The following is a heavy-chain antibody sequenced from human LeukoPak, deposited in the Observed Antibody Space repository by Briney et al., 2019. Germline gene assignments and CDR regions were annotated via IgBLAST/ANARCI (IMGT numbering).Heavy chain of an antibody. CDR3: AKVPLSRDFDY. CDR1: GYTFTSYD. V-gene: IGHV1-8*01. J-gene: IGHJ4*02. CDR2: MNPNSGNT. Sequence: ASVKVSCKASGYTFTSYDINWVRQATGQGLEWMGWMNPNSGNTGYAQKFQGRVTMTRNTSISTACMELSSLRCEGTAVYYCAKVPLSRDFDYWGQETLVTVSS.